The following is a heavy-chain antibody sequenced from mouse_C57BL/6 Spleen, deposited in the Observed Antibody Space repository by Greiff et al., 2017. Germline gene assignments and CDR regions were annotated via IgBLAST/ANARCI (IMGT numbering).Heavy chain of an antibody. Sequence: VQLQQSGPELVKPGASVKISCKASGYAFSSSWMNWVKQRPGKGLEWIGRIYPGDGDTNYNGKFKGKATLTADKASSTAYMQLISLTSEDSAVYFCAIRYYGSIYWYFDVWGTGTTVTVSS. D-gene: IGHD1-1*01. CDR3: AIRYYGSIYWYFDV. CDR1: GYAFSSSW. V-gene: IGHV1-82*01. CDR2: IYPGDGDT. J-gene: IGHJ1*03.